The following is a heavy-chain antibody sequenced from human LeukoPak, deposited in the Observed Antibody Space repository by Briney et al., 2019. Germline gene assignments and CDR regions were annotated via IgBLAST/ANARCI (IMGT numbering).Heavy chain of an antibody. D-gene: IGHD6-19*01. CDR1: GYTFTGYY. CDR2: INPNSGGT. CDR3: AREGGSGWPYFDY. V-gene: IGHV1-2*02. Sequence: GASVTVSCKASGYTFTGYYMHWVRQAPGQGLEWMGWINPNSGGTNYAQKFQGRVTMTRDTSISTAYMELSRLRSDDTAVYYCAREGGSGWPYFDYWGQGTLVTVSS. J-gene: IGHJ4*02.